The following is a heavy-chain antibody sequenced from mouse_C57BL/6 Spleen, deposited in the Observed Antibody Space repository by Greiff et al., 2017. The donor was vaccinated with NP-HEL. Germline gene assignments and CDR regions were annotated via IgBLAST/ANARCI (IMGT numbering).Heavy chain of an antibody. V-gene: IGHV1-18*01. CDR1: GYTFTDYN. J-gene: IGHJ3*01. CDR3: ARHSSLAY. Sequence: EVQLQESGPELVKPGASVKIPCKASGYTFTDYNMDWVKQSHGKSLEWIGDINPNNGGTIYNQKFKGKATLTVDKSSSTAYMELRSLTSEDTAVYYCARHSSLAYWGQGTLVTVSA. D-gene: IGHD3-1*01. CDR2: INPNNGGT.